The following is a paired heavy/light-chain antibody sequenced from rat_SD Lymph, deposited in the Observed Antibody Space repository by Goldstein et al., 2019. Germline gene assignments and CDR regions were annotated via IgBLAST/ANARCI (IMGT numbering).Heavy chain of an antibody. CDR2: ISYDGGST. J-gene: IGHJ2*01. CDR3: TTAGWEPYYYFDY. V-gene: IGHV5-20*01. D-gene: IGHD5-1*01. Sequence: EVQLVESGGGLVQPGRSLKLSCAASGFTFSDYYMAWVRQAPTKGLEWVASISYDGGSTYYRDSVKGRFTISRDNAKSSLYLQMDSLRSEDTATYYCTTAGWEPYYYFDYWGQGVMVTVSS. CDR1: GFTFSDYY.
Light chain of an antibody. J-gene: IGKJ1*01. CDR3: QNGLSTPWT. CDR2: GAT. V-gene: IGKV12S29*01. Sequence: DIQMTQSPTSLAASVGESVTITCLASEDIYGSLVWYQQKPGKSPQLLIYGATILEDGIPSRFSGSGSDTQYSLKINSLQPEDFASYYCQNGLSTPWTFGGGTKLELK. CDR1: EDIYGS.